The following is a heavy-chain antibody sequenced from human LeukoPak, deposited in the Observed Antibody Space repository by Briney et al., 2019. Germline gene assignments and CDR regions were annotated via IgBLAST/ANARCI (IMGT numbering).Heavy chain of an antibody. J-gene: IGHJ3*02. D-gene: IGHD3-22*01. CDR1: GGSISSGSYY. Sequence: SETLSLTCSVSGGSISSGSYYWSWIRQPAGKGLEWIGRIYTSGSTNYNPSLKSRVTISVDTSKNQFSLKLSSVTTADTALYHCAKDSDIDDSSGSAFDIWGQGTMVTVSS. CDR2: IYTSGST. V-gene: IGHV4-61*02. CDR3: AKDSDIDDSSGSAFDI.